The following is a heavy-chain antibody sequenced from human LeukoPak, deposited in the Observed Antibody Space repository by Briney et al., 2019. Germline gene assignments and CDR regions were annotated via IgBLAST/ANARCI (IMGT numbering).Heavy chain of an antibody. V-gene: IGHV4-39*01. CDR3: ARHDHVPSTTGFGAFDI. CDR1: GGSISSSSYS. D-gene: IGHD3-16*01. CDR2: IYYSGST. Sequence: SETLSLTCTVSGGSISSSSYSWGWIRQPPGKGLEWIGSIYYSGSTYYNPSLKSRVTISVDTSKNQFSLKLSSVTAADTAVYYCARHDHVPSTTGFGAFDIWGQGTMVTVSS. J-gene: IGHJ3*02.